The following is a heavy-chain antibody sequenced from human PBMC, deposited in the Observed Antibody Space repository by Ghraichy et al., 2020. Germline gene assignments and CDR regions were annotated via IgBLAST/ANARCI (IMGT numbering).Heavy chain of an antibody. Sequence: GGSLRLSCAASGFTFSGHWLSWVRQAPGKGLEWVANIKYDGSEKNYMASLRGRFIISRDNAKNLLYQQINRLRADDTAVYYCAAYGSGSYYTFDHWGQGTLVTVSS. V-gene: IGHV3-7*01. D-gene: IGHD3-10*01. J-gene: IGHJ4*02. CDR3: AAYGSGSYYTFDH. CDR2: IKYDGSEK. CDR1: GFTFSGHW.